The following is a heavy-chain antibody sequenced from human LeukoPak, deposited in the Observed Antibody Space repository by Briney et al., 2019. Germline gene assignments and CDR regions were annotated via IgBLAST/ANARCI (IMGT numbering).Heavy chain of an antibody. V-gene: IGHV3-23*01. J-gene: IGHJ4*02. CDR3: AKDSSDFWSGGLGY. CDR1: GFTFSSYA. CDR2: ISGSGGST. Sequence: PGGSLRLSCAASGFTFSSYAMSWVRQAPGKGLEWVSAISGSGGSTYYADSVKGRLTISRDNSKNTLYLQMNSLRAEDTAVYYCAKDSSDFWSGGLGYWGQGTLVTVSS. D-gene: IGHD3-3*01.